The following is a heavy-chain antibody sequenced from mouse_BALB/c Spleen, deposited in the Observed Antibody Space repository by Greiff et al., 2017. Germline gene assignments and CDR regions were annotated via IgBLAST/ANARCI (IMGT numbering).Heavy chain of an antibody. J-gene: IGHJ4*01. Sequence: EVKLQESGPGLVKPSQSLSLTCTVTGYSITSDYAWNWIRQFPGNKLEWMGYISYSGSTSYNPSLKSRISITRDTSKNQFFLQLNSVTTEDTATYYCASSIYYGNLYYYAMDYWGQGTSVTVSS. V-gene: IGHV3-2*02. D-gene: IGHD2-1*01. CDR1: GYSITSDYA. CDR3: ASSIYYGNLYYYAMDY. CDR2: ISYSGST.